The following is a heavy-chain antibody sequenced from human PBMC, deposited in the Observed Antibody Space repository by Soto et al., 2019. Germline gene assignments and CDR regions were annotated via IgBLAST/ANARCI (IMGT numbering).Heavy chain of an antibody. V-gene: IGHV4-4*07. Sequence: SETLSLTCTVSGGSIRNYFWTWIRQPAGKGLEWIGRIYSSGNTVYNASLKSRVTMSIDMSKNQFSLRLSSMTAADTAVYYCVRDVESPGISGSWGAFDIWGQGTVVTVSS. CDR3: VRDVESPGISGSWGAFDI. CDR2: IYSSGNT. J-gene: IGHJ3*02. CDR1: GGSIRNYF. D-gene: IGHD1-20*01.